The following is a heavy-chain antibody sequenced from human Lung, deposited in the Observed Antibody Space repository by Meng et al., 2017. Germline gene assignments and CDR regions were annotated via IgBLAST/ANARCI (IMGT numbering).Heavy chain of an antibody. CDR2: ISYDGSNK. D-gene: IGHD3-10*01. CDR1: GFTFSSYA. CDR3: ARDSSGSYLLYAFDI. J-gene: IGHJ3*02. Sequence: GESLKISCAASGFTFSSYAMHWVRQAPGKGLEWVAVISYDGSNKYYADSVKGRFTISRDNSKNTLYLQMNSLRAEDTAVYYCARDSSGSYLLYAFDIWGQGTMVTVSS. V-gene: IGHV3-30*04.